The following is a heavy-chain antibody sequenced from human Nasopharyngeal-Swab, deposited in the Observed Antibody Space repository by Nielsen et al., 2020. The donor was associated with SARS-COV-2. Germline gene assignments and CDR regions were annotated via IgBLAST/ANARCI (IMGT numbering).Heavy chain of an antibody. CDR3: ARRYSSSWYDDY. CDR1: GFTFSDYY. D-gene: IGHD6-13*01. J-gene: IGHJ4*02. Sequence: GESLRLSCAASGFTFSDYYMSWIRQAPGKGLEWVSYISSSGSTIYYADSVKGRFTISRDNAKNSLYLQMNSLRAEDTAVYYCARRYSSSWYDDYWGQGTLVTVSS. CDR2: ISSSGSTI. V-gene: IGHV3-11*01.